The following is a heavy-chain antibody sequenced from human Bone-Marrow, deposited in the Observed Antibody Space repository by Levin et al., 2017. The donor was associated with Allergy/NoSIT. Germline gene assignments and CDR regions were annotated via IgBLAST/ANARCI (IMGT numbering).Heavy chain of an antibody. CDR2: INPDGGGT. Sequence: GESLKISCKATGYTFTDYYIHWIRQAPGQGLEWMGRINPDGGGTKFSQKFEGRVTLTRDTSIRTVNMELSSLRSDDTAIYFCTRDLVGVDAFDLWGQGTMVIVSS. J-gene: IGHJ3*01. CDR3: TRDLVGVDAFDL. V-gene: IGHV1-2*02. D-gene: IGHD1-26*01. CDR1: GYTFTDYY.